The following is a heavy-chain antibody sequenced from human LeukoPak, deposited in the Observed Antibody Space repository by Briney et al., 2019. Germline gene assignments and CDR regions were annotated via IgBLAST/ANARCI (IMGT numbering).Heavy chain of an antibody. CDR2: ISTYKGTT. D-gene: IGHD6-19*01. CDR1: GYTFTTYG. J-gene: IGHJ4*02. CDR3: AKGGLHSNGWAYDY. V-gene: IGHV1-18*04. Sequence: GASVKVSCKAIGYTFTTYGIAWVRQAPGQGLEWMGWISTYKGTTNYTQKFQGRVAMTTDTSTSTAYMELRSLRPDDTAVYYCAKGGLHSNGWAYDYWGQGTLVTVSS.